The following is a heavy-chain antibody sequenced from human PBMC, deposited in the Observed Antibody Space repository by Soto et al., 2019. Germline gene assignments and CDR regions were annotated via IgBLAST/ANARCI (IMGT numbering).Heavy chain of an antibody. Sequence: PSETLSLTCTVSGGSISSYYWSWIRQPPGKGLEWIGYIYYGGSTNYNPSLKSRVTISVDTSKNQFSLKLSSVTAADTAVYYCARTRYCSSTSCYRDVWGKGTTVTVSS. V-gene: IGHV4-59*01. J-gene: IGHJ6*04. D-gene: IGHD2-2*02. CDR1: GGSISSYY. CDR2: IYYGGST. CDR3: ARTRYCSSTSCYRDV.